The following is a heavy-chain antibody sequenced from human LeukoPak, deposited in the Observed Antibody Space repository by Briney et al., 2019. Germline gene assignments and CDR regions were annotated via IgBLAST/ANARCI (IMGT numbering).Heavy chain of an antibody. Sequence: PGGSLRLSCAASGFSFSSYGMHWVRQAPGKGLEWVAVISYDGSDRYYADSVKGRFTTSRDNSKNTLCLQMNSLRAEDTAVYYCAKSLYNFWSGYTRTPEGYWGQGTLVTVSS. D-gene: IGHD3-3*01. V-gene: IGHV3-30*18. CDR3: AKSLYNFWSGYTRTPEGY. CDR2: ISYDGSDR. J-gene: IGHJ4*02. CDR1: GFSFSSYG.